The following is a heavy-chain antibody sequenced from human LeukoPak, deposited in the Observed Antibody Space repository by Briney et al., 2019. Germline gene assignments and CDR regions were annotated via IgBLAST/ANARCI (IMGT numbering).Heavy chain of an antibody. CDR1: GYSFTSYW. D-gene: IGHD2-2*01. V-gene: IGHV5-51*01. J-gene: IGHJ5*02. Sequence: GESLKISCKGSGYSFTSYWIGWVRQMPGKGLEWMGIIYPGDSDTRYSPSFQGQVTISADKSISTAYLQWSSLKASDTAMYYCARRKTLQYCSSTSCESMSWFDPWGQGTLVTVSS. CDR2: IYPGDSDT. CDR3: ARRKTLQYCSSTSCESMSWFDP.